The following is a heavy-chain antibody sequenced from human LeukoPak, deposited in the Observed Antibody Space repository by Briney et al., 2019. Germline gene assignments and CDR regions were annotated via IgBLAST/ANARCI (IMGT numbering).Heavy chain of an antibody. CDR3: AREVTNDAFDI. D-gene: IGHD4-17*01. J-gene: IGHJ3*02. V-gene: IGHV3-33*01. CDR2: IWYDGSNK. Sequence: GGSLRLSCAASGFTFSSYGMHWVRQAPGKGLEWVAVIWYDGSNKYYADSVKGRFTVSRDNSKNTLFLQMSSLRADDTALYYCAREVTNDAFDIWGQGTVVTVSS. CDR1: GFTFSSYG.